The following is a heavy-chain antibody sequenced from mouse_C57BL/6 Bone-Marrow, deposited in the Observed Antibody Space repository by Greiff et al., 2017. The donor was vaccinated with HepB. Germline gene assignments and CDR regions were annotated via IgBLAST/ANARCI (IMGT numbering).Heavy chain of an antibody. J-gene: IGHJ1*03. CDR2: ISNLAYSI. CDR3: ARHDGSSYTYWYFDV. Sequence: EVQGVESGGGLVKPGGSLKLSCAASGFTFSDYGMAWVRQAPRKGPEWVAFISNLAYSIYYADNVTGRFTISRENAKNTLYLEMSRLRSEDTAMYYCARHDGSSYTYWYFDVWGTGTTVTVSS. CDR1: GFTFSDYG. V-gene: IGHV5-15*01. D-gene: IGHD1-1*01.